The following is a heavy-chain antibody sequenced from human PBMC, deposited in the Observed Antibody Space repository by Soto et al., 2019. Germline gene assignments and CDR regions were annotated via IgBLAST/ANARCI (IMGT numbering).Heavy chain of an antibody. CDR3: ARRAETNGWNGFGADKYYFDF. D-gene: IGHD1-1*01. J-gene: IGHJ4*02. Sequence: ASVKVSCKASGYTFTSYDIYWVRQATGQGLEWMGWMNPNTGDSSYAPKFQGRVTMTSDTSITTAHMELSRLRSEDTAVYYCARRAETNGWNGFGADKYYFDFWGQGTLVTVSS. CDR2: MNPNTGDS. V-gene: IGHV1-8*01. CDR1: GYTFTSYD.